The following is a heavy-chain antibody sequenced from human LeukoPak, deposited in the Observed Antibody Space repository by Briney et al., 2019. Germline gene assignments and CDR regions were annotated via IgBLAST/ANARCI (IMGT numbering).Heavy chain of an antibody. CDR2: INPNSGGT. Sequence: RASVKVSCKASGYTFTGYYMHWVRQAPGQGLEWMGWINPNSGGTNYAQKFQGRVTMTRDTSISTAYMELSRLRSDDTAVYYCARDSGAVEDSAGGYYMDVWGKGTTVTVSS. D-gene: IGHD5-18*01. J-gene: IGHJ6*03. CDR3: ARDSGAVEDSAGGYYMDV. CDR1: GYTFTGYY. V-gene: IGHV1-2*02.